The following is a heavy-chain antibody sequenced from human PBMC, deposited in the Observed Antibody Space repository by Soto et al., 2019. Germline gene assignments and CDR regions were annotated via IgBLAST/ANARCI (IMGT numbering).Heavy chain of an antibody. CDR2: IRSDGDRI. Sequence: GGSLRLSCAASGFIFGSYALSWVRQAPGKGLEYVSVIRSDGDRIYYADSVKGRFTISRDNSENTLFLQMNSLRPEDTAMYYCVKDHPALEYWGHGTLVTVSS. CDR3: VKDHPALEY. J-gene: IGHJ4*01. CDR1: GFIFGSYA. V-gene: IGHV3-64D*06.